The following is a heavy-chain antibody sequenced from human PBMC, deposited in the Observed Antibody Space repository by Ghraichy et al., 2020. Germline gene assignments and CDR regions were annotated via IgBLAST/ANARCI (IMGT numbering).Heavy chain of an antibody. Sequence: GGSLRLSCAASGFTFSSYGMHWVRQAPGKGLEWVAVISYDGSNKYYADSVKGRFTISRDNSKNTLYLQMNSLRAEDTAVYYCAKAQVRGADGMDVWGQGTTVTVSS. CDR2: ISYDGSNK. D-gene: IGHD3-10*01. J-gene: IGHJ6*02. CDR3: AKAQVRGADGMDV. CDR1: GFTFSSYG. V-gene: IGHV3-30*18.